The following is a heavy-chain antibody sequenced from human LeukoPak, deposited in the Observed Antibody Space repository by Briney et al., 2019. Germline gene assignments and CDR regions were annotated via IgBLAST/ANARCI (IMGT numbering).Heavy chain of an antibody. CDR3: ARDLLRSTWYY. CDR2: IKQDGGEK. J-gene: IGHJ4*02. V-gene: IGHV3-7*01. Sequence: GESLRLSCVASGSTFSSYWMTWVRQAPGKGLEWVANIKQDGGEKNYVDSVKGRFTISRDNAKNSLFLQMTSLRVEDTAVYYCARDLLRSTWYYWGQGILVTVSS. CDR1: GSTFSSYW. D-gene: IGHD6-13*01.